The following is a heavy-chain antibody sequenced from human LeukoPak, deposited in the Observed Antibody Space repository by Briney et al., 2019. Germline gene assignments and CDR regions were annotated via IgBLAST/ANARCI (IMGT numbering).Heavy chain of an antibody. V-gene: IGHV4-59*01. CDR2: VYHNGRT. J-gene: IGHJ6*03. CDR1: GGSISGYY. CDR3: ARRRAESSGPSFYYFYMDV. D-gene: IGHD2-8*02. Sequence: SETLSLTCSVSGGSISGYYWSWIRQPPGERLEWIGFVYHNGRTTYNPSLESRVTISVDTSRNQVSLNLRFVTAADTALYFCARRRAESSGPSFYYFYMDVWGKGTTVSVSS.